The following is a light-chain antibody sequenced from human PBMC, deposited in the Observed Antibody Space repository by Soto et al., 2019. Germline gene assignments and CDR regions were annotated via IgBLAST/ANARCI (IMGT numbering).Light chain of an antibody. CDR3: QSYDSILSGVV. CDR2: GNS. V-gene: IGLV1-40*01. Sequence: QAVVTQPPSVSGAPGQRVTISCTGSSSNIGAGYDVHWYQQLPGTAPKLLIHGNSNRPSGVPDRFSGSKSGTSASLAITGLQAEHEADYSGQSYDSILSGVVFGGGTKLTVL. CDR1: SSNIGAGYD. J-gene: IGLJ2*01.